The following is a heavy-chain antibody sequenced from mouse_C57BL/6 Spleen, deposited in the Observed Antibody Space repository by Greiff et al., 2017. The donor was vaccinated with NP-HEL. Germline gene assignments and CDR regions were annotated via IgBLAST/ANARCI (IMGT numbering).Heavy chain of an antibody. J-gene: IGHJ2*01. CDR2: IYPGDGDT. CDR3: ARGTTLGY. D-gene: IGHD1-1*01. CDR1: GYAFSSSW. V-gene: IGHV1-82*01. Sequence: QVQLQQSGPELVKPGASVKISCKASGYAFSSSWMNRVKQRPGKGLEWIGRIYPGDGDTNYNGKFKGKATLTADKSSSTAYMQLSSLTSEDSAVYFCARGTTLGYWGQGTTLTVSS.